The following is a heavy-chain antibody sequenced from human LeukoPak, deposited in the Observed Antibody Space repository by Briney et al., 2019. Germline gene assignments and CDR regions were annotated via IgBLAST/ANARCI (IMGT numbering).Heavy chain of an antibody. J-gene: IGHJ4*02. CDR3: ARARGYSYGFKYYFDY. Sequence: PSETLSLTCAVYGGSFSGYYWSWIRQPPGKGLEWIGEINHSGSTNYNPSLKSRGTISVDTSKNQFSLKLSSVTAADTAVYYCARARGYSYGFKYYFDYWGQGTLVTVSS. V-gene: IGHV4-34*01. CDR1: GGSFSGYY. CDR2: INHSGST. D-gene: IGHD5-18*01.